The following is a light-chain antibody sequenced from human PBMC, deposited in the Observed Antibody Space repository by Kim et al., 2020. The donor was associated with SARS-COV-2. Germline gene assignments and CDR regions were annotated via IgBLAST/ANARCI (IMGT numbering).Light chain of an antibody. CDR1: VSVNDG. J-gene: IGKJ2*01. CDR3: QHYCRYPYT. Sequence: AAVGDRVTITCRTSVSVNDGFVAWYQQKPGKAPNLLIYEASILESGVPSRFSGSGFGTEFTLTISSLQPEDFATYYCQHYCRYPYTFGQGTKLEI. V-gene: IGKV1-5*03. CDR2: EAS.